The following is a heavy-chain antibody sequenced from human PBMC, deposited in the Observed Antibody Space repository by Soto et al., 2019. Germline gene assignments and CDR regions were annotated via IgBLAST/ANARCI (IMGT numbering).Heavy chain of an antibody. D-gene: IGHD3-22*01. J-gene: IGHJ5*02. Sequence: SETLSLTCTVSGGSISSGGYYWSWIRQHPGKGLEWIGYIYYSGSTYYNPSLKSRVTISVDTSKNQFSLKVTSVTADDTAVYFCAKSYYDTTGFAVDPWGQGTLVTSPQ. CDR1: GGSISSGGYY. CDR3: AKSYYDTTGFAVDP. V-gene: IGHV4-31*03. CDR2: IYYSGST.